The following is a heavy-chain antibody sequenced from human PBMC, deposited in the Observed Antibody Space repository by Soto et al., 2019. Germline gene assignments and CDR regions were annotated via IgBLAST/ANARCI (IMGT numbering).Heavy chain of an antibody. CDR2: ISWKSASI. J-gene: IGHJ6*02. CDR1: GFSFGDYA. V-gene: IGHV3-9*01. D-gene: IGHD2-8*02. Sequence: MQLVESGGDLVQPGRSLRLSCAASGFSFGDYAMHWVRQAPGKGLEWVSGISWKSASIGYAASVKGRFIISRDNAKNSLYLQLNSLRAEDTALYYCAKSTGGTANGLDVWGQGTTVTVSS. CDR3: AKSTGGTANGLDV.